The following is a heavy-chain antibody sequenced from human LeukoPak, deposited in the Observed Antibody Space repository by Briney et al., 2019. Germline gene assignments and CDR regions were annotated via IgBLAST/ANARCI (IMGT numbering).Heavy chain of an antibody. CDR2: IIPIFGTA. D-gene: IGHD5-24*01. CDR3: AREASPRWLQRRYYFDY. J-gene: IGHJ4*02. V-gene: IGHV1-69*13. CDR1: GGTFSSYA. Sequence: EASVKVSCKASGGTFSSYAISWVRQAPGQGPEWMGGIIPIFGTANYAQKFQGRVTITADESTSTAYMELSSLRSEDTAVYYCAREASPRWLQRRYYFDYWGQGTLVTVSS.